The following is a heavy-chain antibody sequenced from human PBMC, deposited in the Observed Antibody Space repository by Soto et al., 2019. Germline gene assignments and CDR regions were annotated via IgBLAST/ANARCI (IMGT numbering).Heavy chain of an antibody. CDR3: ARAPMEYCSSTSCYKGLDNYYYGMDV. Sequence: QVQLVQSGAEVKKPGSSVKVSCKASGGTFSSYAISWVRQAPGQGLEWMGGIIPIFGTANYAQKFQGRVTITADESTSTAYMELSSLRSEDTAVYYCARAPMEYCSSTSCYKGLDNYYYGMDVWGQGTTVTVSS. CDR2: IIPIFGTA. CDR1: GGTFSSYA. V-gene: IGHV1-69*01. J-gene: IGHJ6*02. D-gene: IGHD2-2*02.